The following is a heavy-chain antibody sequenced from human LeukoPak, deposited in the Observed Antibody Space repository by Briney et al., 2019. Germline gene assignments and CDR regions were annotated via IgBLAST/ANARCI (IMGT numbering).Heavy chain of an antibody. CDR2: ITSRGGNT. D-gene: IGHD3-9*01. CDR3: AKWGDYDVLTGYYVADY. Sequence: GGSLRLSCAASGFTFSNYAMSWVRQAPGKGLEWDSAITSRGGNTTYADSVKCRFTISRDYSKNTVFLQMNSLRAEDTAVYYCAKWGDYDVLTGYYVADYWGQGTLVTVSS. V-gene: IGHV3-23*01. J-gene: IGHJ4*02. CDR1: GFTFSNYA.